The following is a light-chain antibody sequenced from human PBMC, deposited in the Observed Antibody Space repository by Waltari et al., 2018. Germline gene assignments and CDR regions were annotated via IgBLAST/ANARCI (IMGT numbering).Light chain of an antibody. CDR3: HVLDANTVM. CDR1: NIGSIS. V-gene: IGLV3-21*02. J-gene: IGLJ3*02. Sequence: SSVLTQAPSVSVAPGQTATVTCGGDNIGSISVHWYQQKPGRAPVLVVYLDSDRPSGIPERFSGSKSGNAATLTISRVEAGDEADYYCHVLDANTVMFGGGTKLTVL. CDR2: LDS.